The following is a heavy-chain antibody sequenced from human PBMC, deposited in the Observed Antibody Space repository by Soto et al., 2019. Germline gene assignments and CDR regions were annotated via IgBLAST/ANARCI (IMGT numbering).Heavy chain of an antibody. CDR3: VKDAALTPFYFDY. J-gene: IGHJ4*02. V-gene: IGHV4-34*01. CDR2: INHSGST. CDR1: GGSFSGYY. D-gene: IGHD3-9*01. Sequence: SETLSLTCAVYGGSFSGYYWSWIRQPPGKGLEWIGEINHSGSTNYNPSLKSRVTISVDTSKNQFSLYLQMRSLRAEDTAVYYCVKDAALTPFYFDYWGQGTLVTV.